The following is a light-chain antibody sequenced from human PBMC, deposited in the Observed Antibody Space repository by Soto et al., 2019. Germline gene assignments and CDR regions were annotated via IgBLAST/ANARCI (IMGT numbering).Light chain of an antibody. Sequence: VLTQSPGDLSLSPGGRATLSCRSTQRVSSSYLAWYQQKPGQAPRLLIYGASSRATGIPDRFSGSGSGTDFTLTISRLEPEDFAVYYCQQSGSPSGWTFGRGTKVDI. CDR1: QRVSSSY. CDR2: GAS. V-gene: IGKV3-20*01. J-gene: IGKJ1*01. CDR3: QQSGSPSGWT.